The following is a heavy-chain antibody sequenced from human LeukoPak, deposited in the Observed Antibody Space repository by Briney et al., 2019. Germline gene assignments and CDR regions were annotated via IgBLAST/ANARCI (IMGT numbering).Heavy chain of an antibody. CDR3: AKGDDYGANTRLPKYNWFDP. D-gene: IGHD4-23*01. J-gene: IGHJ5*02. CDR1: GLTFSSCA. Sequence: PGGSLRLSCAASGLTFSSCAMHWVRQAPGKGLEWVAFIRFDGNNKYYADSVKGRFTISRDNSKDTLYLQMDSLRAEDTAVYYCAKGDDYGANTRLPKYNWFDPWGQGTLVTVSS. CDR2: IRFDGNNK. V-gene: IGHV3-30*02.